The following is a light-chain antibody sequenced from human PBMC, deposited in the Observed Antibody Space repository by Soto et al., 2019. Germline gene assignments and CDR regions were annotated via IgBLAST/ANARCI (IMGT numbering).Light chain of an antibody. CDR2: EGS. Sequence: QSALTQAASVSGSPGQSITISCTGTSSDVGSYKFVSWHQQHPVKAPKLMIYEGSKRPSGVSNRFSGSKSGNTASLTISGLQAEDEADYYCCSYAGSSTLVFGGGTKVTVL. CDR3: CSYAGSSTLV. J-gene: IGLJ2*01. V-gene: IGLV2-23*01. CDR1: SSDVGSYKF.